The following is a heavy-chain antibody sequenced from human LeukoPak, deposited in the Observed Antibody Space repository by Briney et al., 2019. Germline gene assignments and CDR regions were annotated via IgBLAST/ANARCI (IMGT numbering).Heavy chain of an antibody. CDR2: ISDTGTT. Sequence: SETLSLTCTVSGGSISSYHWNWVRQPPGKGPEWIGCISDTGTTKHNPAFKSRVTISVDTSKNQFPLKLTSVTAADTAVYFCATGYYEPFEKWGQGTLVSVSS. V-gene: IGHV4-59*01. CDR3: ATGYYEPFEK. D-gene: IGHD3-22*01. J-gene: IGHJ4*02. CDR1: GGSISSYH.